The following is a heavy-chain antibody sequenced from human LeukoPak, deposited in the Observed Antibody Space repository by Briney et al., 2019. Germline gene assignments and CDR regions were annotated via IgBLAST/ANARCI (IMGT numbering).Heavy chain of an antibody. CDR2: ISPSGDIT. D-gene: IGHD3/OR15-3a*01. V-gene: IGHV3-23*01. Sequence: PGGSLRLSCAASGFHVSAHGMNWIRQAPGKGLEWVSGISPSGDITYYADSVMGRFTISRDNRKSTVSLQMNSLRAEDTALYYCVRDLDWGAFDVWGQGRMVTVSS. J-gene: IGHJ3*01. CDR1: GFHVSAHG. CDR3: VRDLDWGAFDV.